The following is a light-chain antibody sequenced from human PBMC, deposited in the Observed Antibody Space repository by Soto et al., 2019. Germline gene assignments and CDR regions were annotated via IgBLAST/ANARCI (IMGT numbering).Light chain of an antibody. Sequence: IQMTQSPSSLSASVGDRVTITCQASQDISDSLNWYQQKPGKAPTLLIYDASNLAAGVPSRFSGSGSGTHFTFTINSLLPEDIETYSCQQYENIPTSLTFGGGTKVDIK. CDR1: QDISDS. J-gene: IGKJ4*01. V-gene: IGKV1-33*01. CDR3: QQYENIPTSLT. CDR2: DAS.